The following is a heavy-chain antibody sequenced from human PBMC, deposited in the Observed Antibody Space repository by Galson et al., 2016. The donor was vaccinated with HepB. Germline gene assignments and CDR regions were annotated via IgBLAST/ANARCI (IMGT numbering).Heavy chain of an antibody. CDR2: ISVYNGDT. D-gene: IGHD2-21*02. J-gene: IGHJ4*02. CDR3: ARSEGGVIVVVTPSDF. CDR1: GYTFTNYG. Sequence: SVKVSCKASGYTFTNYGIVWVRQAPGQGLEWMGWISVYNGDTRYAQNFHDRVTMTTDTSTSTAYMELRSLRSDDTATYYCARSEGGVIVVVTPSDFWGQGTLVTFTS. V-gene: IGHV1-18*01.